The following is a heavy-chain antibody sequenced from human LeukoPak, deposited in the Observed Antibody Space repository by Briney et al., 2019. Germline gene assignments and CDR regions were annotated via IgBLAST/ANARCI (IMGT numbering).Heavy chain of an antibody. V-gene: IGHV1-2*06. Sequence: ASVKVSCKASGYTFTGYYMHWVRQAPGQGLEWMGRINPNSGGTNYAQKFQGRVTMTRDTSISTAYMKLSRLRSDDTAVYYCARAFADFWSGLVDYWGQGTLVTVSS. CDR3: ARAFADFWSGLVDY. CDR2: INPNSGGT. J-gene: IGHJ4*02. D-gene: IGHD3-3*01. CDR1: GYTFTGYY.